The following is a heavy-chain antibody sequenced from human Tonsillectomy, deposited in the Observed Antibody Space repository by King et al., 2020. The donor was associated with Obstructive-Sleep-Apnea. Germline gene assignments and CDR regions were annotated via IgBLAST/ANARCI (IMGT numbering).Heavy chain of an antibody. CDR2: ISWNSGRI. J-gene: IGHJ6*02. V-gene: IGHV3-9*01. CDR1: GFNFDDYA. CDR3: AKDKAANYFYGMDV. Sequence: VQLVESGGGLVQPGRSLRLSCAASGFNFDDYAMHWVRQAPGKGLEWVSGISWNSGRIGYADSVKGRFTNSRDNAKNSLYLQMNSLRVVDTAFYYCAKDKAANYFYGMDVWGQGTTVTVSS. D-gene: IGHD2-15*01.